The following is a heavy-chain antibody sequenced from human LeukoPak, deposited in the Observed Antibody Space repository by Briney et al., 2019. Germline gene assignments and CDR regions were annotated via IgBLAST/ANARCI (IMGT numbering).Heavy chain of an antibody. CDR3: VKGMEDYDILTGALDV. CDR2: ISTNGGST. Sequence: GGSLRLSCSASGFTFSTYAMHWVRQAPGKGLEYVSAISTNGGSTYHADSVRGRFTISRDNSKNTLYLQMSSLRPEDTAVYYCVKGMEDYDILTGALDVWGQGTTVTVSS. CDR1: GFTFSTYA. V-gene: IGHV3-64D*06. D-gene: IGHD3-9*01. J-gene: IGHJ6*02.